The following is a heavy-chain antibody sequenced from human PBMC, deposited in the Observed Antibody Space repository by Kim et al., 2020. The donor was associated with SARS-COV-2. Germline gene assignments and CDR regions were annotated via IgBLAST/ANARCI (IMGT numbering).Heavy chain of an antibody. D-gene: IGHD4-17*01. CDR3: ARHDYGNNWFDP. V-gene: IGHV4-39*01. J-gene: IGHJ5*02. Sequence: DNPSLKSRVTISVDTSKDQFSLKLSCVTAADTAVYYCARHDYGNNWFDPWGQGTLVTVSS.